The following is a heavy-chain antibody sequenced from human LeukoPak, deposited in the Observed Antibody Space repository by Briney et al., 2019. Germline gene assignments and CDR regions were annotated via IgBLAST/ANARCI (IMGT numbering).Heavy chain of an antibody. CDR3: ARGGNTVRYFDF. CDR1: GGSISSGGYS. Sequence: PSQTLSLTCAVSGGSISSGGYSWSWIRQPPGKGLEWIGYIYHSGSTYYNPSLKSRVTISVDRSKNQFSLKLSSVTAADTAVYYCARGGNTVRYFDFWGRGTLVTVSS. V-gene: IGHV4-30-2*01. J-gene: IGHJ2*01. CDR2: IYHSGST. D-gene: IGHD2-2*02.